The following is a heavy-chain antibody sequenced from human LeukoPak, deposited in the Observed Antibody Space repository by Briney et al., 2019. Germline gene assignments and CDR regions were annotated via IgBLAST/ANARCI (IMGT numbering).Heavy chain of an antibody. J-gene: IGHJ4*02. Sequence: SETLSLTCAVYGGSFSGYFWSWIRQPPGKRLEWIGEINHSGSTNYNPSLKSRVTISVDTSKNQFSLKLSSVTAADTAVYYCAKDQGYELWNYHFDNWGQGTLVTVSS. CDR3: AKDQGYELWNYHFDN. D-gene: IGHD1-7*01. CDR1: GGSFSGYF. CDR2: INHSGST. V-gene: IGHV4-34*01.